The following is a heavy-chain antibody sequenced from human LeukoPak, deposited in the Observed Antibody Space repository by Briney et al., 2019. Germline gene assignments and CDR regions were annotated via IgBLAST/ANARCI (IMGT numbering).Heavy chain of an antibody. CDR1: GGSFSGYY. V-gene: IGHV4-34*01. Sequence: SETLSLTCAVSGGSFSGYYWSWIRQPPGKGLEWIGEINHSGSTNYNPSLKSRVTISVDTSKNQFSLKLSSVTAADTAVYYCARLSGELGTPPGGFDYWGQGTLVTVSS. CDR3: ARLSGELGTPPGGFDY. CDR2: INHSGST. D-gene: IGHD7-27*01. J-gene: IGHJ4*02.